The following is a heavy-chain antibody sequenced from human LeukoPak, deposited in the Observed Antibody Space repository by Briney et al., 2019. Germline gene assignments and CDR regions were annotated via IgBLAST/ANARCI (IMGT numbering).Heavy chain of an antibody. J-gene: IGHJ4*02. Sequence: GASVRVSCKASGYTFTTYGISWVRQAPGQGLEWMGWVSTYNGNTNYAQKLQGRVTMTTDTSTSTVYMELRSLRSDDTAVYYCARGVRDGYDIGVYWGQGTLVTVSS. CDR3: ARGVRDGYDIGVY. CDR1: GYTFTTYG. D-gene: IGHD5-12*01. V-gene: IGHV1-18*01. CDR2: VSTYNGNT.